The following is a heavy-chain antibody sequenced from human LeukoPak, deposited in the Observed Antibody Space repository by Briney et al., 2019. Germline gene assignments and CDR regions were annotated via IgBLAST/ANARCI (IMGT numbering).Heavy chain of an antibody. D-gene: IGHD2-15*01. CDR1: GYTFTSYG. V-gene: IGHV1-18*01. Sequence: ASVKVSCKASGYTFTSYGISWVRQAPGQGLEWMGWISAYNGNTNYAQKLQGRVTMATDTSTSTAYMELRSLRSDDTAVYYCARVPGFRPHNWFDPWGQGTLVTVSS. CDR2: ISAYNGNT. CDR3: ARVPGFRPHNWFDP. J-gene: IGHJ5*02.